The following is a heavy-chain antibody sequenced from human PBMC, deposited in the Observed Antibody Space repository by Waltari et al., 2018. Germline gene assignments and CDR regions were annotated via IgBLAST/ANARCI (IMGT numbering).Heavy chain of an antibody. D-gene: IGHD6-19*01. Sequence: QVQLVQSGAEVKKPGSSVKVSCKASGGTFSSYAISWVRQAPGQGLEWMGRIIPIFGTANYAQKFQGRVTITADKSTSTAYMELSSLRSEDTAVYYCARGPGEQWLVLPYYFDYWGQGTLVTVSS. J-gene: IGHJ4*02. CDR1: GGTFSSYA. CDR2: IIPIFGTA. V-gene: IGHV1-69*08. CDR3: ARGPGEQWLVLPYYFDY.